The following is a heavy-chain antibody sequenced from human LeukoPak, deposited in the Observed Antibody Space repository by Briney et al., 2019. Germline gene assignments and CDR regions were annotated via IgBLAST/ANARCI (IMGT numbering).Heavy chain of an antibody. Sequence: SETLSLTCAVYDGSFSGYYWSWIRQPPGKGLEWIGEINHSGSTNYNPSLKSRVTISVDTSKDQFSLKLSSVTATDTAVYYCARSRDSSGWYPDFDYWGQGTLVTVSS. CDR2: INHSGST. CDR1: DGSFSGYY. D-gene: IGHD6-19*01. V-gene: IGHV4-34*01. CDR3: ARSRDSSGWYPDFDY. J-gene: IGHJ4*02.